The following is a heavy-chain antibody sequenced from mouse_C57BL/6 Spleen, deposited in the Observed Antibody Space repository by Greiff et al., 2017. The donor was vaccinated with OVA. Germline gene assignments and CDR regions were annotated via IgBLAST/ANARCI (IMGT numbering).Heavy chain of an antibody. CDR2: ISSGGSYT. D-gene: IGHD2-2*01. J-gene: IGHJ2*01. CDR3: ARHDGYDGYFDY. V-gene: IGHV5-6*01. Sequence: EVKVVESGGDLVKPGGSLKLSCAASGFTFSSYGMSWVRQTPDKRLEWVATISSGGSYTYYPDSVKGRFTISRDNAKNTLYLQMSSLKSEDTAMYYCARHDGYDGYFDYWGQGTTLTVSS. CDR1: GFTFSSYG.